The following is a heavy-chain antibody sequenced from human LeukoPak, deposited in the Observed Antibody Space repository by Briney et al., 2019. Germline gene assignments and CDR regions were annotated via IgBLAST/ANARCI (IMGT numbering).Heavy chain of an antibody. CDR3: ARHSGSYYIEYYFDY. CDR1: GYSFTNYW. D-gene: IGHD1-26*01. CDR2: IYPGDSNT. J-gene: IGHJ4*02. V-gene: IGHV5-51*01. Sequence: GESLKISCQVSGYSFTNYWIGWVRQMPGKGLEWMGIIYPGDSNTRYSPSFQGQVTISADKSISTAYLQWSSLKASDTAMYYCARHSGSYYIEYYFDYWGQGTLVTVSS.